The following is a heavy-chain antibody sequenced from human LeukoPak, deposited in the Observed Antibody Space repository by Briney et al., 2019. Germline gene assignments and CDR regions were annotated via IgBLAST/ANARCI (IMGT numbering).Heavy chain of an antibody. CDR1: GFTFSSYA. CDR2: ISYDGSNK. CDR3: ARADSMVTRALTGDY. J-gene: IGHJ4*02. Sequence: PGGSLRLSCAASGFTFSSYAMHWVRQAPGKGLEWVAVISYDGSNKYYADSVKGRFTISRDNSKNTLYLQMNSLRAEDTAVYYCARADSMVTRALTGDYWGQGTLVTVSS. D-gene: IGHD4-23*01. V-gene: IGHV3-30-3*01.